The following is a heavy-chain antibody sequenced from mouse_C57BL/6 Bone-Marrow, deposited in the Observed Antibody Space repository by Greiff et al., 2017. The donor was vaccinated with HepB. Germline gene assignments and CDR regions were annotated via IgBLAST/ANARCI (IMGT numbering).Heavy chain of an antibody. CDR1: GYTFTSYW. CDR3: ARIPYYGNYVAPYWYFDV. D-gene: IGHD2-10*01. CDR2: IDPSDSYT. V-gene: IGHV1-69*01. Sequence: QVQLQQSGAELVMPGASVKLSCKASGYTFTSYWMHWVKQRPGQGLEWIGEIDPSDSYTNYNQKFKGKSTLTVDKSSSTAYMQLSSLTSEDSAVYYCARIPYYGNYVAPYWYFDVWGTGNTVTVSS. J-gene: IGHJ1*03.